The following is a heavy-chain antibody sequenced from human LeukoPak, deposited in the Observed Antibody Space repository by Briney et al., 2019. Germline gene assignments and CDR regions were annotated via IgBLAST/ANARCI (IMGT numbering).Heavy chain of an antibody. CDR1: GFTFSSYW. Sequence: GGSLRLSCAASGFTFSSYWMSWVRQAPGKGREWGANIKQDGSEKYYLDSLKDRFTISRDNAKNSLYLQMNSLRVEETAVYYCARAPPRRDVNNHGGYYFDYWGQGSLVTASS. J-gene: IGHJ4*02. CDR2: IKQDGSEK. V-gene: IGHV3-7*01. CDR3: ARAPPRRDVNNHGGYYFDY. D-gene: IGHD5-24*01.